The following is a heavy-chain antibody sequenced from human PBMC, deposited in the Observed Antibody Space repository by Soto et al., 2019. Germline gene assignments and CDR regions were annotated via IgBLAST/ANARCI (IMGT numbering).Heavy chain of an antibody. CDR3: ARGDDILTGYAFDY. D-gene: IGHD3-9*01. CDR2: IYYSGST. V-gene: IGHV4-59*01. CDR1: GGSISSYY. J-gene: IGHJ4*02. Sequence: ETLSLTCTVSGGSISSYYWSWIRQPPGKGLEWIGYIYYSGSTNYNPSLKSRVTISVDTSKNQFSLKLSSVTAADTAVYYCARGDDILTGYAFDYWGQGTLVTVSS.